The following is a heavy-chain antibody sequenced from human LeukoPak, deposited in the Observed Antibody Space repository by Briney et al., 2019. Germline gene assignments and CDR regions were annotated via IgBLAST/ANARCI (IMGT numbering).Heavy chain of an antibody. J-gene: IGHJ4*02. CDR3: TARIGYEVLGY. D-gene: IGHD5-12*01. V-gene: IGHV3-15*01. CDR1: GFTFSNAW. Sequence: GGSLRLSCAASGFTFSNAWMSWVRQAPGKGLEWVGRIKSKTDGGTTDYAAPVKGRFTISRDDSKNTLYLQMNSLKTEDTAVYYCTARIGYEVLGYWGQGTLVTVSS. CDR2: IKSKTDGGTT.